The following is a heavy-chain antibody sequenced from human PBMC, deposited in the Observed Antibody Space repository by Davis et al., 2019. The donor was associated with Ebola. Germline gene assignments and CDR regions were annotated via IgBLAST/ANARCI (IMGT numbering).Heavy chain of an antibody. J-gene: IGHJ3*02. CDR2: IYYTGST. CDR1: GGSISGYY. CDR3: AREAGGGAFDI. V-gene: IGHV4-59*01. Sequence: MPSETLSLTCTVSGGSISGYYWSWIRQPPGKGLEYIGYIYYTGSTKYSPSLNSRVTISVETSTNQFSLKLRSVTAADTAVYYCAREAGGGAFDIWGQGTMITVSS. D-gene: IGHD3-16*01.